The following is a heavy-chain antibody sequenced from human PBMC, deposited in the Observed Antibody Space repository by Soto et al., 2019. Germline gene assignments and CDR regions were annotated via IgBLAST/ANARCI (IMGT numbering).Heavy chain of an antibody. J-gene: IGHJ6*03. D-gene: IGHD3-3*01. Sequence: GGSLRLSCAASGFTFSNAWMSWVRQAPGKGLEWVGRIKSKTDGGTTDYAAPVKGRFTISRDDSKNTLYLQMNSLKTEDTAVYYCTTDFEIARRGLVWSGYYLDYYYMDVWGKGTTVTVSS. V-gene: IGHV3-15*01. CDR3: TTDFEIARRGLVWSGYYLDYYYMDV. CDR2: IKSKTDGGTT. CDR1: GFTFSNAW.